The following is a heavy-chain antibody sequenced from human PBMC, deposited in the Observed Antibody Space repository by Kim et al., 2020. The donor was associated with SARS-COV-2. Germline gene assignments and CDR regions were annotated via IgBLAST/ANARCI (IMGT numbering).Heavy chain of an antibody. CDR1: GFTVSSNY. V-gene: IGHV3-66*02. Sequence: GGSLRLSCAASGFTVSSNYMSWVRQAPGKGLEWVSVIYSGGSTYYADSVKGRFTISRDNSKNTLYLQMNSLRAEDTAVYYCARDPPTGLGSSWGQGTLVTVSS. D-gene: IGHD2-8*02. CDR3: ARDPPTGLGSS. CDR2: IYSGGST. J-gene: IGHJ4*02.